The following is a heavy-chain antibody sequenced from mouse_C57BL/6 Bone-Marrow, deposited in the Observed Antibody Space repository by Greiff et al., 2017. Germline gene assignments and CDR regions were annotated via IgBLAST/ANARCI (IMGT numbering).Heavy chain of an antibody. J-gene: IGHJ1*03. D-gene: IGHD1-1*02. CDR3: ARVEFDGGSGGWYFDV. V-gene: IGHV1-85*01. CDR1: GYTFTSYD. Sequence: QVQLKESGPELVKPGASVKLSCKASGYTFTSYDINWVKQRPGQGLEWIGWIYPRDGSTKYNEKFKGKATLTVDTSSSTAYMQLHSLTSEDSAVYFCARVEFDGGSGGWYFDVWGTGTTVTVSA. CDR2: IYPRDGST.